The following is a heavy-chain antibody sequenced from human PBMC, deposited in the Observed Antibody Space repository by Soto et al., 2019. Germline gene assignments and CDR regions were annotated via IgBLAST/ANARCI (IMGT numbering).Heavy chain of an antibody. D-gene: IGHD2-15*01. Sequence: GEPLNISCKGPGYSLAGYWITGVRQKPGKXLEWMGRIDPSDSLTYYSPSFRGHVTISVTKSITTVFLQWSSLRASDTAMYYCARQIYYSATGPNFQYGFDSWGQGTPVTVSS. CDR3: ARQIYYSATGPNFQYGFDS. J-gene: IGHJ4*02. V-gene: IGHV5-10-1*01. CDR1: GYSLAGYW. CDR2: IDPSDSLT.